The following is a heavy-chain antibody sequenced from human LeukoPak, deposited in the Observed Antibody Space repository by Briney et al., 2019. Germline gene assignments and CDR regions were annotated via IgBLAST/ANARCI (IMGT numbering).Heavy chain of an antibody. J-gene: IGHJ4*02. D-gene: IGHD2/OR15-2a*01. Sequence: GGSLRLSCVASGFPFSNYGMHWVRQAPGKGLEWVAIIWFDGSGTYYADSVKGRVTFSRDNSKNTLYLQMNSLRAEDTAMYSCARHASTHYFDSWGQGTLVTVSS. CDR1: GFPFSNYG. CDR2: IWFDGSGT. CDR3: ARHASTHYFDS. V-gene: IGHV3-33*01.